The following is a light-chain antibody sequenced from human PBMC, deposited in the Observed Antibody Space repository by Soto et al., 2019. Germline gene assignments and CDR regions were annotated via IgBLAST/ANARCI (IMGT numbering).Light chain of an antibody. V-gene: IGKV1-9*01. CDR2: AAS. CDR1: QGISSF. CDR3: LQSHSIPLT. Sequence: IQWTQSPSSLSASVGDRVTFPCRASQGISSFLAWFQQKPGKAPKLLIYAASTLQSGVPSRFSGSGSGTDFTLTISSLQPEDFATYYCLQSHSIPLTFGQGTKVDIK. J-gene: IGKJ1*01.